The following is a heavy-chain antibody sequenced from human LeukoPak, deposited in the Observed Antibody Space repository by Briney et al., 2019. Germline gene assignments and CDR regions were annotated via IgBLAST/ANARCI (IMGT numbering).Heavy chain of an antibody. CDR3: AKDKGRAAAGFDY. J-gene: IGHJ4*02. V-gene: IGHV3-30-3*01. D-gene: IGHD6-13*01. CDR2: ISYDGSNK. CDR1: GFTFSSYA. Sequence: GGSLRLSCAASGFTFSSYAMHWVRQAPGKGLEWVAVISYDGSNKYYADSVKGRFTISRDNSKNTLYLQMNSLRVEDTAVYYCAKDKGRAAAGFDYWGQGTLVTVSS.